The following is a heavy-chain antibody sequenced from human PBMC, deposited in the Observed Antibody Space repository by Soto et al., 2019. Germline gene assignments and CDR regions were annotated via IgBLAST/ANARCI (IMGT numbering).Heavy chain of an antibody. CDR3: ARVSMVYGLDY. CDR2: INAGNGNT. CDR1: GYTFTSYA. D-gene: IGHD2-8*01. Sequence: SVKVSFQASGYTFTSYAMHWVRQAPGQRLEWMGWINAGNGNTKYSQKFQGRVTITRDTSASTAYMELSSLRSEDTAVYYCARVSMVYGLDYWGQGTLVTVSS. V-gene: IGHV1-3*01. J-gene: IGHJ4*02.